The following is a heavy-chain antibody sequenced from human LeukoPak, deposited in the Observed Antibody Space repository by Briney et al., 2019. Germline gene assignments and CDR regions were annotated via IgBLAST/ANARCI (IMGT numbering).Heavy chain of an antibody. CDR1: GSTFSGLW. V-gene: IGHV3-7*01. D-gene: IGHD1-7*01. CDR3: ARAGSFWHYVY. Sequence: GGSLRLSCAASGSTFSGLWMSWVRQTPGKGLEWVANIKQDGSEKYYVDSVKGRFTISRDNAKNSLSLQMNSLRVEDTAVYYCARAGSFWHYVYWGQGTLVTVSS. J-gene: IGHJ4*02. CDR2: IKQDGSEK.